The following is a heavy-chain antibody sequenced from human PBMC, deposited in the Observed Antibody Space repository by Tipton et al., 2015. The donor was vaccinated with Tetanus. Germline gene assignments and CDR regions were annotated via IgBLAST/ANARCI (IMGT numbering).Heavy chain of an antibody. V-gene: IGHV4-61*08. CDR1: GGSISSGGYY. CDR3: ARRGYDSSGRTDYFDY. D-gene: IGHD3-22*01. Sequence: GLVKPSQTLSLTCTVSGGSISSGGYYWSWIRQHPGKGLEWIGYIYHSGGPRPHPSLKSRVTISVDTSKNQFSLKLNSVTAADTAVYYCARRGYDSSGRTDYFDYWGQGILVTVSS. J-gene: IGHJ4*02. CDR2: IYHSGGP.